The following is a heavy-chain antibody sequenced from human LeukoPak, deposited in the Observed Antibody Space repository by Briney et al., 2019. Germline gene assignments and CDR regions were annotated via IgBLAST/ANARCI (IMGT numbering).Heavy chain of an antibody. Sequence: GGSLTLSCAASGFTFSSYCMHWVRQAPGKGLEWVAVISYDGSNKYYADSVKGRFTISRDNSKNTLYLQMNSLRAEDTAVYYCAKTGTTVTTSTYFQLWSQGTLVTVSS. J-gene: IGHJ1*01. CDR2: ISYDGSNK. D-gene: IGHD4-17*01. CDR3: AKTGTTVTTSTYFQL. CDR1: GFTFSSYC. V-gene: IGHV3-30*18.